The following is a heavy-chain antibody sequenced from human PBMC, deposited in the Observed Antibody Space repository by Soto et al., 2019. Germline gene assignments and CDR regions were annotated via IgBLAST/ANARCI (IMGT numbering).Heavy chain of an antibody. D-gene: IGHD2-15*01. J-gene: IGHJ4*02. CDR2: IYPGDSDT. CDR3: ARRVGGYCSGGSCPLAY. Sequence: GESLKISCKGSGYSFTSYWIGWVRQMPGKGLEWMGIIYPGDSDTRYSPSFQDQVTISADKSISTAYLQWSSLKASDTAMYYCARRVGGYCSGGSCPLAYWGQGTLVPVSS. V-gene: IGHV5-51*01. CDR1: GYSFTSYW.